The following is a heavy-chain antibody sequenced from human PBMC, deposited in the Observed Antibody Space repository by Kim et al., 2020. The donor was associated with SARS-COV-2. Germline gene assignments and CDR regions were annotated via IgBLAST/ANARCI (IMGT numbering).Heavy chain of an antibody. D-gene: IGHD2-15*01. CDR2: ISGSGGST. CDR1: GFTFSTYA. CDR3: AKIALGWLQCSGGSCYHGIDY. J-gene: IGHJ4*02. Sequence: GGSLRLSCAASGFTFSTYAMTWVRQAPGKGLEWVSVISGSGGSTYYADSVKGRFTISRDNSKNALYLQLNSLRAEDTAVYYCAKIALGWLQCSGGSCYHGIDYWGQGTLLTVSS. V-gene: IGHV3-23*01.